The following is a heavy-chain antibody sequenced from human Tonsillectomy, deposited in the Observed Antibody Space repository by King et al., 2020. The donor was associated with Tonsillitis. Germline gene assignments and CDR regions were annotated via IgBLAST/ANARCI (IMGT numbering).Heavy chain of an antibody. D-gene: IGHD1-1*01. V-gene: IGHV3-30*04. J-gene: IGHJ6*02. Sequence: VQLVESGGGVVQPGRSLRLSCAASGFTFSSYAMHWVRQAPGKGLEWVAVISYDGSNKYYADSVKGRFTISGDNSKNTLYLQMNSLRAEDTAVYYCARKLSYYYGMDVWGQGTTVTVSS. CDR2: ISYDGSNK. CDR3: ARKLSYYYGMDV. CDR1: GFTFSSYA.